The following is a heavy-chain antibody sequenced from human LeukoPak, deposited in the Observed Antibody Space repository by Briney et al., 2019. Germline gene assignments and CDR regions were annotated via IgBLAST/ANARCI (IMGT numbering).Heavy chain of an antibody. CDR1: GGSISSSSHY. J-gene: IGHJ4*02. V-gene: IGHV4-39*07. D-gene: IGHD6-19*01. CDR2: MYYSGST. Sequence: SETLSLTCTVSGGSISSSSHYWGWIRQPPGRGLEWIGSMYYSGSTYYNPSLKSRVTMSVDTSKNQFSLKLSSVTAADTAVYYCARGPKGIAVLRTYYFDYWGQGTLVTVSS. CDR3: ARGPKGIAVLRTYYFDY.